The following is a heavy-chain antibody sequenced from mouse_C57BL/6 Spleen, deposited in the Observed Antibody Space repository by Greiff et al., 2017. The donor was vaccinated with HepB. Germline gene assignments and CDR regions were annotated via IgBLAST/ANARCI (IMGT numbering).Heavy chain of an antibody. J-gene: IGHJ3*01. CDR3: ARDREYGSSYVGFAY. CDR1: GFTFSSYA. V-gene: IGHV5-4*01. Sequence: DVQLVESGGGLVKPGGSLKLSCAASGFTFSSYAMSWVRQTPEKRLEWVATISDGGSYTYYPDNVKGRFTISRDNAKNNLYLQMSHLKSEDTAMYYCARDREYGSSYVGFAYWGQGTLVTVSA. CDR2: ISDGGSYT. D-gene: IGHD1-1*01.